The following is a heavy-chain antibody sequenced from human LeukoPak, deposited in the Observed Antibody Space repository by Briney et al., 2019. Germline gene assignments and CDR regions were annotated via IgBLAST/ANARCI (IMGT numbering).Heavy chain of an antibody. Sequence: GASVKVSCKASGYTFTSYAMNWVRQAPGQGLEWMGWINTNTGNPTYAQGFTGRFVFSLDTSVSTAYLQISSLKAEDSAVYYCARTLYDSSGYYYVGAYFDYWGQGTLVTVSS. CDR1: GYTFTSYA. J-gene: IGHJ4*02. V-gene: IGHV7-4-1*02. D-gene: IGHD3-22*01. CDR2: INTNTGNP. CDR3: ARTLYDSSGYYYVGAYFDY.